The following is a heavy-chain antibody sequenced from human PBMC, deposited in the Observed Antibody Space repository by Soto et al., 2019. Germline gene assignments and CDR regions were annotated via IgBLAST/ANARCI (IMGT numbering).Heavy chain of an antibody. V-gene: IGHV1-18*04. CDR1: AYTFNRYA. J-gene: IGHJ4*02. Sequence: ASVKGSCKTSAYTFNRYAITWVRQAPGQGLEWMGWISPYNGYTYYSEKLQGRVTMTTDTSTNTAYMEVRGLRSDDTAVYYCATQQTNMVQFDYWGPGTLVTVSS. CDR3: ATQQTNMVQFDY. CDR2: ISPYNGYT. D-gene: IGHD2-8*01.